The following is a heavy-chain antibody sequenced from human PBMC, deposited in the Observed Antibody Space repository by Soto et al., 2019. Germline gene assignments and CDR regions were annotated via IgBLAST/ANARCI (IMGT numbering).Heavy chain of an antibody. CDR3: ARIYCTTTTCDSWFDP. Sequence: GESLKISCTGFGYTFTTFWISWVRQMPGKGLEWMGRIDPRDSYVTYSPSFEGHVTISADKSISTAYLQWGSLKASYTAMYYCARIYCTTTTCDSWFDPWGQGTLVTSPQ. CDR2: IDPRDSYV. CDR1: GYTFTTFW. D-gene: IGHD2-2*01. J-gene: IGHJ5*02. V-gene: IGHV5-10-1*01.